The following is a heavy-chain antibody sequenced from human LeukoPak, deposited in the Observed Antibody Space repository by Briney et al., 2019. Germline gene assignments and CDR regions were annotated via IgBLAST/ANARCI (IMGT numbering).Heavy chain of an antibody. CDR3: ARVVQSTDSSGFYLPEYFQH. J-gene: IGHJ1*01. CDR1: GGSISSYY. D-gene: IGHD3-22*01. V-gene: IGHV4-59*08. CDR2: IYYSGST. Sequence: SETLSLTCTVSGGSISSYYWSWIRQPPGKGLEWIGYIYYSGSTNYNPSLKSRVTISVDTSKNQFSLKLRSVTAADTAVYYCARVVQSTDSSGFYLPEYFQHWGQGTLVTVSS.